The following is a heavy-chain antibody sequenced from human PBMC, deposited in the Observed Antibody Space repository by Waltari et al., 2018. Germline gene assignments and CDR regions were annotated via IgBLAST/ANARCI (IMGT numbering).Heavy chain of an antibody. J-gene: IGHJ6*02. CDR3: SESLNV. Sequence: EVQMVESGGGLVQTGGTLRLSCAASGFTFSIFWMDWVRQAPGKGLEWVANINPDGSAKNYVDSVKGRFTIFRDNTKNSLYLQMNSLRAEDTAIYYCSESLNVWGPGTTVTVSS. CDR1: GFTFSIFW. CDR2: INPDGSAK. V-gene: IGHV3-7*01.